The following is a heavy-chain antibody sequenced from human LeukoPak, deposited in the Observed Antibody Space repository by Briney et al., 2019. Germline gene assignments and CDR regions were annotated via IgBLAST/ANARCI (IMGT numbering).Heavy chain of an antibody. CDR1: GYTFTSYD. D-gene: IGHD2-2*01. CDR3: ARVSCGSTSCPFDY. J-gene: IGHJ4*02. Sequence: GASVKVSCKASGYTFTSYDINWVRQATGQGLEWMGWMNPNSGNTGCAQKFQGRVTMTRNTSISTAYMELSSLRSEDTAVYYCARVSCGSTSCPFDYWGQGTLVTVSS. V-gene: IGHV1-8*01. CDR2: MNPNSGNT.